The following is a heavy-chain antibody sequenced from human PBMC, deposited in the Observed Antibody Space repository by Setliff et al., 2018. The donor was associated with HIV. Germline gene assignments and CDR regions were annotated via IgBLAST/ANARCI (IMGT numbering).Heavy chain of an antibody. D-gene: IGHD5-12*01. CDR2: INPHTGVT. CDR1: GYIFIRYY. CDR3: ARDLRGGFEEWLSTLDDGMDV. V-gene: IGHV1-2*02. Sequence: GASVKVSCKTSGYIFIRYYIFWVRQAPGQGLEWMGNINPHTGVTKYAEKFQGRVTMTRDTSINTIYMELSRLRSDDTAVYYCARDLRGGFEEWLSTLDDGMDVWGQGTTVTVSS. J-gene: IGHJ6*02.